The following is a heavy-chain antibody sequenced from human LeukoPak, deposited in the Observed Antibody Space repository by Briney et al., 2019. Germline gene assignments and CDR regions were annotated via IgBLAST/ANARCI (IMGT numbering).Heavy chain of an antibody. V-gene: IGHV1-8*01. CDR2: MNLNGGNT. D-gene: IGHD6-19*01. Sequence: ASVKVSCKASGYTFTSYDINWVRQATGQGLEWMGWMNLNGGNTGYAQKFQGRVTMTRNTSISTAYMELSSLRSEDTAVYYCARGVRHETRKWLARQYYYYYYMDVWGKGTTVTVSS. CDR1: GYTFTSYD. CDR3: ARGVRHETRKWLARQYYYYYYMDV. J-gene: IGHJ6*03.